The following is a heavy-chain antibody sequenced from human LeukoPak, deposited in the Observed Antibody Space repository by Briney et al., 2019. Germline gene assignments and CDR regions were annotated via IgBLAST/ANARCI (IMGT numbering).Heavy chain of an antibody. V-gene: IGHV4-59*01. D-gene: IGHD2-15*01. CDR1: AGPNSRYY. CDR2: IYDSGIT. Sequence: SETLSLTRTVSAGPNSRYYWSWIRQPPGKGLEWIGNIYDSGITNYNPSLKSRVTISVDTSKNQFSLKLSSVTAADTAVYYCARVSGYCSGGACYSRRHFDHWGQGTLVTVSS. J-gene: IGHJ4*02. CDR3: ARVSGYCSGGACYSRRHFDH.